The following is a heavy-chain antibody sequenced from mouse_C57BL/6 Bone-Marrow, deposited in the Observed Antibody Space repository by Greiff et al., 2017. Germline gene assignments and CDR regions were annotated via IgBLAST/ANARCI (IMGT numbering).Heavy chain of an antibody. D-gene: IGHD1-1*01. CDR1: GYTFTDYY. J-gene: IGHJ1*03. CDR3: ARPHYYGSFYWYFDV. CDR2: INPYNGGT. Sequence: EVQLQQSGPVLVKPGASVKMSCKASGYTFTDYYMNWVKQSHGKSLEWIGVINPYNGGTSYNQKFKGKAKLTVDKSSSTAYMELNSLTSEDSAVYYCARPHYYGSFYWYFDVWGTGTTVTVSS. V-gene: IGHV1-19*01.